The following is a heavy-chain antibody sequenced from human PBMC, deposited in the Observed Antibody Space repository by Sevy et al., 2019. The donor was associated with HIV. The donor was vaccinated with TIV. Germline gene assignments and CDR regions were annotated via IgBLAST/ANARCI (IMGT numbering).Heavy chain of an antibody. CDR3: ARHVVPAASPHYCYYGMDV. J-gene: IGHJ6*02. V-gene: IGHV3-21*01. CDR1: GFTFSSYN. CDR2: ISSSSSYI. Sequence: GGSLRLSCAASGFTFSSYNMNWVRQAPGKGLEWVSSISSSSSYIYYADSVKGRFTISRDNAKNSLYLQMNSLRAEDTAVYYCARHVVPAASPHYCYYGMDVWGQGTTVTVSS. D-gene: IGHD2-2*01.